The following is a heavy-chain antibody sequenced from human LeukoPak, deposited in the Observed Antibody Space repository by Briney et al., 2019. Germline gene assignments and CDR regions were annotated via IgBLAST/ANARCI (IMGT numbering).Heavy chain of an antibody. Sequence: PSETLSLACTVSGGSISSSNHHWDWIRQPPGKGLEWIGNIYYSGSTYYSPSLKSRVTISVDTSRNHFSLRLSSVTAADTAVYYCARRLSGYTFDYWGQGTLVTVSS. J-gene: IGHJ4*02. V-gene: IGHV4-39*01. CDR3: ARRLSGYTFDY. CDR2: IYYSGST. D-gene: IGHD3-16*02. CDR1: GGSISSSNHH.